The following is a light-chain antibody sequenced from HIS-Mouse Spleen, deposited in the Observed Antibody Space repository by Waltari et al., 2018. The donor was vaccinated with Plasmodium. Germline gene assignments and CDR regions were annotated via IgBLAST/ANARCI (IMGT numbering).Light chain of an antibody. CDR1: SSKMGKNI. J-gene: IGLJ3*02. CDR2: DNN. Sequence: QSVLTQPPSVSAAPGQKVTISCSGRSSKMGKNIIPWYQQLPGTAPKLLIYDNNKRPSVIPDRFSGSKSGTSATLGITGLQTGDEADYYCGTWDSSLSAGVFGGGTKLTVL. V-gene: IGLV1-51*01. CDR3: GTWDSSLSAGV.